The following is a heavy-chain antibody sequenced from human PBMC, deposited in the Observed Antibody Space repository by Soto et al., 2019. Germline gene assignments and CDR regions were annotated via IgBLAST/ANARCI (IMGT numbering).Heavy chain of an antibody. J-gene: IGHJ6*03. V-gene: IGHV4-34*01. CDR1: GGSFSGYS. D-gene: IGHD2-2*01. Sequence: QVQLQQWGAGLLKPSETLSLTCAVYGGSFSGYSWSWIRQPPGKGLEWIGEINHRGSTNYNPSLKSRVTISEDTSKNQFSLKLSSVTAADTAVYYCARGSSLGYCSRTSCSAFPFYMDVWGKGTTVTVSS. CDR3: ARGSSLGYCSRTSCSAFPFYMDV. CDR2: INHRGST.